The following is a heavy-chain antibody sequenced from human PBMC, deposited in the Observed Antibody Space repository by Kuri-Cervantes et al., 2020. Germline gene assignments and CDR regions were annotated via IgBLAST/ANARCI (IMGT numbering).Heavy chain of an antibody. CDR1: GFTFSSYW. CDR3: TKETGDMDS. J-gene: IGHJ5*01. V-gene: IGHV3-15*01. D-gene: IGHD7-27*01. Sequence: GGSLRLSCAASGFTFSSYWMHWVRQAPGKGLEWVGHIRSKTDGGTTDYAAPVKGRFTISRDDSKNTVYLQMNNLNTDDTAVYYCTKETGDMDSWGQGTLVTVSS. CDR2: IRSKTDGGTT.